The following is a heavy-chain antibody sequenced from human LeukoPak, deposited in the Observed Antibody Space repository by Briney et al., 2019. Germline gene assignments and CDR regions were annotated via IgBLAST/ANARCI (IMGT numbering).Heavy chain of an antibody. J-gene: IGHJ4*02. D-gene: IGHD6-19*01. CDR3: ATKVAGTSHFSY. CDR2: ISDSGSAI. CDR1: GFSISTFE. V-gene: IGHV3-48*03. Sequence: PGGSLRLSCAASGFSISTFEMNWVRQAPGKGLEWVSYISDSGSAIQHADSVRGRFAISRDNAKNSLYLEMHSLRVEDTAVYYCATKVAGTSHFSYWGLGTLVTVSS.